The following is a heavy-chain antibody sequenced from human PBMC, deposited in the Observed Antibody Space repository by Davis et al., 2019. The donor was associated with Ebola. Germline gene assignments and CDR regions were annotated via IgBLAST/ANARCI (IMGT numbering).Heavy chain of an antibody. CDR3: TRQTLLWSD. CDR1: GFTFSGSA. Sequence: GESLKISCAASGFTFSGSAMHWVRQASGKGLEWVGRIRSKANRYATAYAASVKGRFTISRDDSKNTAYLQMNSLKTEDTAVYYCTRQTLLWSDWGQGTLVTVSS. CDR2: IRSKANRYAT. D-gene: IGHD3-10*01. V-gene: IGHV3-73*01. J-gene: IGHJ4*02.